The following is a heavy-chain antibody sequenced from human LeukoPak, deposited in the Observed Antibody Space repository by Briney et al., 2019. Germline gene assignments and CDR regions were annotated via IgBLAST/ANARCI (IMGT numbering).Heavy chain of an antibody. Sequence: ASVKVSCKASGYTFTSYYMHWVRQAPGRGLEWMGIINPSGGSTSYAQKFQGRVTMTRDMSTSTVYMELSSLRSEDTAVYYCAREESCTSCYRGWIDPWGQGTQVTVSS. V-gene: IGHV1-46*01. J-gene: IGHJ5*02. D-gene: IGHD2-2*01. CDR3: AREESCTSCYRGWIDP. CDR2: INPSGGST. CDR1: GYTFTSYY.